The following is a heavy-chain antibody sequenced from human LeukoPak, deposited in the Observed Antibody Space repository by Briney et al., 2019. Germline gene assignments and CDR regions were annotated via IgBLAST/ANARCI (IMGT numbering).Heavy chain of an antibody. J-gene: IGHJ4*02. CDR3: ARDRYYGSGTYNYFDY. Sequence: GASVKVSCKASGYTFTSYDINWVRQATGQGLEWMGWINAGNGYTTYSQKFQGRVIITRDTSASTAYMELSSLRSEDAAVYYCARDRYYGSGTYNYFDYWGQGTLVTVSS. CDR2: INAGNGYT. CDR1: GYTFTSYD. D-gene: IGHD3-10*01. V-gene: IGHV1-3*01.